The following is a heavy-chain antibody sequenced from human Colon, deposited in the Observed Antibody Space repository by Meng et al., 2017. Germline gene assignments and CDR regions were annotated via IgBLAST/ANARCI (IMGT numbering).Heavy chain of an antibody. CDR1: VGSISRSQW. D-gene: IGHD6-19*01. CDR2: IYLGGSP. CDR3: ARHGGWHFDY. J-gene: IGHJ4*02. Sequence: QVQLQGSGPGLVEPSGTLSLTCEVFVGSISRSQWWSWVRQPPGKGLEWIGQIYLGGSPAYSPSLESRITMSVDKSNNQFSLRLRSVTAADTAVYYCARHGGWHFDYWGQGTLVTVSS. V-gene: IGHV4-4*02.